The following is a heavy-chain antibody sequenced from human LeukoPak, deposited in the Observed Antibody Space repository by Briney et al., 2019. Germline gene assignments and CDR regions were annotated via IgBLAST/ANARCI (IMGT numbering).Heavy chain of an antibody. CDR2: IYYSGNT. J-gene: IGHJ4*02. CDR1: GGSISSYY. Sequence: SETLSLTCTVSGGSISSYYWSWIRQPPGKGLEWIGYIYYSGNTNYNPSLKSRVTISVDSSNNQFSLKLSSVTAADTAVYYCARHWGQYSSGRQHFDYWGQGTLVTVSS. CDR3: ARHWGQYSSGRQHFDY. V-gene: IGHV4-59*08. D-gene: IGHD6-19*01.